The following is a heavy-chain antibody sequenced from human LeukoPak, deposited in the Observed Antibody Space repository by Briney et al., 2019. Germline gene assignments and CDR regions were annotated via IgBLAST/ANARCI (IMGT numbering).Heavy chain of an antibody. CDR3: ARGFRAPRLVNAFDI. J-gene: IGHJ3*02. D-gene: IGHD3-9*01. Sequence: SGTLSLTCAVSGGSISSSNWWSWVRQPPGKGLEWIGEIYHSGSTNYNPSLKSRVTISVDKSKNQFSLKLSSVTAADTAVYYCARGFRAPRLVNAFDIWGQGTMVTVSS. V-gene: IGHV4-4*02. CDR1: GGSISSSNW. CDR2: IYHSGST.